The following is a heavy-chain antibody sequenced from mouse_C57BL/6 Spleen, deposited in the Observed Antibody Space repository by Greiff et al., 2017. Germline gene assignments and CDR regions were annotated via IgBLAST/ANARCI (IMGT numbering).Heavy chain of an antibody. CDR3: ERSPLLLRGGGTIDY. CDR2: IDPSDSET. Sequence: VQLQQPGAELVRPGSSVKLSCKASGYTFTSYWMHWVKQRPIQGLEWIGNIDPSDSETHYNQKFKDKATLTVDKSSSTAYMQLSSLTSEDSAVYYCERSPLLLRGGGTIDYWGQGTTLTVSS. V-gene: IGHV1-52*01. J-gene: IGHJ2*01. D-gene: IGHD1-1*01. CDR1: GYTFTSYW.